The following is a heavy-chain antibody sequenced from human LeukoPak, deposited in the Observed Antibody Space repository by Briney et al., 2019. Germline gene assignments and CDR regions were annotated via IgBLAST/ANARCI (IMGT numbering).Heavy chain of an antibody. CDR2: ISGSGGST. D-gene: IGHD3-3*01. J-gene: IGHJ4*02. Sequence: GGSLRLSCAASGFTFSSYAMSWVRQPPGKGLEWVSAISGSGGSTYYADSVKGRFTISRDNTKNTLYLQMNSLGAEDTAVYYCAKDAPLVEWLFDCWGQGTLVTVSS. CDR1: GFTFSSYA. V-gene: IGHV3-23*01. CDR3: AKDAPLVEWLFDC.